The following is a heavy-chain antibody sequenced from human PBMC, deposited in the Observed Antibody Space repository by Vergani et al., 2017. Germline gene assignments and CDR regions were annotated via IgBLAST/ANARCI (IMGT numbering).Heavy chain of an antibody. CDR1: GYTFTGYY. CDR3: ARGGSDYDYVWGSYDY. D-gene: IGHD3-16*01. Sequence: QVQLVQSGAEVKKPGASVKVSCKASGYTFTGYYMHWVRQAPGQGLEWMGWINPNSGGTNYAQKFQGLVTMTRDTSISTAYMELSRLRSDDTAVYYCARGGSDYDYVWGSYDYWGQGTLVTVSS. CDR2: INPNSGGT. J-gene: IGHJ4*02. V-gene: IGHV1-2*04.